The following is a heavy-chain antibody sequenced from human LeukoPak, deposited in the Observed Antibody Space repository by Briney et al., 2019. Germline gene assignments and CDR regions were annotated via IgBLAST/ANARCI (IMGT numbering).Heavy chain of an antibody. J-gene: IGHJ4*02. Sequence: SQTLSLTCAISGDSVSNNSAAWNWIGQSPSIGLEWVGRTDDRYKWYNDYAVSVKSRITINPDTSKNQFSLQLNSVTPEDTAVYYRARSPLGAVAGTIAYFDYWGQGTLVTVSS. V-gene: IGHV6-1*01. CDR1: GDSVSNNSAA. CDR3: ARSPLGAVAGTIAYFDY. D-gene: IGHD6-19*01. CDR2: TDDRYKWYN.